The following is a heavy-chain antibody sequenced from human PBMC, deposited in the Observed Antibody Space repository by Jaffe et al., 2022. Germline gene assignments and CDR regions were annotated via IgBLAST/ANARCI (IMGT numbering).Heavy chain of an antibody. D-gene: IGHD3-3*01. J-gene: IGHJ4*02. CDR2: IYYSGST. CDR1: GGSISSSSYY. Sequence: QLQLQESGPGLVKPSETLSLTCTVSGGSISSSSYYWGWIRQPPGKGLEWIGSIYYSGSTYYNPSLKSRVTISVDTSKNQFSLKLSSVTAADTAVYYCASYDFWSGYIVYWGQGTLVTVSS. CDR3: ASYDFWSGYIVY. V-gene: IGHV4-39*01.